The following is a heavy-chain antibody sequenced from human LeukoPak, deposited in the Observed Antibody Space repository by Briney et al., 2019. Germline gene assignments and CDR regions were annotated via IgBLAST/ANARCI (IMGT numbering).Heavy chain of an antibody. Sequence: SVKVSCKASGGTFSSYAISWVRQAPGQGLELMGGIIPIFGTANYAQKFQGRVTITADESTSTAYMELSSLRSEDTAVYYCARDLMTTLYYFDYWGQGTLVTVSS. CDR3: ARDLMTTLYYFDY. CDR2: IIPIFGTA. J-gene: IGHJ4*02. V-gene: IGHV1-69*13. CDR1: GGTFSSYA. D-gene: IGHD3-16*01.